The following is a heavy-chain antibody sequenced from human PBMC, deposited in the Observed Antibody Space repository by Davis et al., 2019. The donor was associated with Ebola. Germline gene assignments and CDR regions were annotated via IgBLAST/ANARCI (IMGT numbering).Heavy chain of an antibody. D-gene: IGHD3-22*01. J-gene: IGHJ3*01. V-gene: IGHV3-21*01. Sequence: GESLKISCAASGFSFSGYTMNWVRQAPGKGLEWVAYISSGSTYIKYADSVKGRYTISRDNTKNSLYLQMNNLRAEDTAVYYCTRDNLYYYDTRGYHDVFDVWGQGSMVTVSS. CDR2: ISSGSTYI. CDR3: TRDNLYYYDTRGYHDVFDV. CDR1: GFSFSGYT.